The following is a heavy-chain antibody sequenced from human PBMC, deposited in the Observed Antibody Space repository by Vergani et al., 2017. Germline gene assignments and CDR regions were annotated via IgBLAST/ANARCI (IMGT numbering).Heavy chain of an antibody. CDR1: GFTFSSYG. D-gene: IGHD3-9*01. V-gene: IGHV3-30*18. J-gene: IGHJ4*02. Sequence: QVQLVESGGGVVQPGRSLRLSCAASGFTFSSYGMHWVRQAPGKGLEWVAVISYDGSNKYYADSVKGRFTISRDNSKNTLYLQINSLRAEDTAVYYCAKPRDILTCSPVLAYWGQGTLVTVSS. CDR2: ISYDGSNK. CDR3: AKPRDILTCSPVLAY.